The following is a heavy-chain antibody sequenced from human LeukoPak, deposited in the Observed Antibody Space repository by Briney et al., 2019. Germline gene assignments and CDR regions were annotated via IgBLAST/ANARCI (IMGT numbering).Heavy chain of an antibody. CDR3: AKDYGGNSGWSDP. V-gene: IGHV3-23*01. Sequence: GGSLRLSCAASGFTFSNFHMTWVRQSPGKGLEWVSAISDSGGNTWYADSVKGRFTISRDNSKNTVYLQMNSLRAEDTAVYYCAKDYGGNSGWSDPWGQGTLVTVSS. J-gene: IGHJ5*02. D-gene: IGHD4-23*01. CDR1: GFTFSNFH. CDR2: ISDSGGNT.